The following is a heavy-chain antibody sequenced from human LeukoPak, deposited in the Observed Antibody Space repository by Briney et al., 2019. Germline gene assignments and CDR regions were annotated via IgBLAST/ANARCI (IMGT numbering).Heavy chain of an antibody. CDR1: GGSFSGYY. CDR3: ARRGDSSGWYYFDY. Sequence: SETLSLTCAVYGGSFSGYYWSWIRQPPGNGLEWIGEINHSGSTNYNPSLKSRVTISVDTSKNQFSLKLSSVTAADTAVYYCARRGDSSGWYYFDYWGQGTLVTVSS. V-gene: IGHV4-34*01. CDR2: INHSGST. D-gene: IGHD6-19*01. J-gene: IGHJ4*02.